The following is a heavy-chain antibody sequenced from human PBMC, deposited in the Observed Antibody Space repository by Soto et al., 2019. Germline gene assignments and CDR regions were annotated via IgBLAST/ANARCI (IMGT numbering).Heavy chain of an antibody. CDR1: GGSISSSSYY. Sequence: SETLSLTCTVSGGSISSSSYYWGWIRQPPGKGLEWIGSIYYSGSTYYNPSLKSRVTISVDTSKNQFSLKLSSVTAADTAVYYCARLYQLLWGTNWFDPWGQGTLVTV. CDR2: IYYSGST. J-gene: IGHJ5*02. CDR3: ARLYQLLWGTNWFDP. V-gene: IGHV4-39*01. D-gene: IGHD2-2*01.